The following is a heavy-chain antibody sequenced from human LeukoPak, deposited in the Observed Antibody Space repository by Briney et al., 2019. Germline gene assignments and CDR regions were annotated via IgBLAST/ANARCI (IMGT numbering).Heavy chain of an antibody. CDR2: IKQDGSEK. V-gene: IGHV3-7*01. CDR3: VRGYYYHYMDV. Sequence: GGSLRLSCAASGFTFNNYWMNWVRQAPGKGLEWVANIKQDGSEKYYVDSVKGRFTISRDNAKNSLYLQMNALRADDTAVYYCVRGYYYHYMDVWGKGTTVTASS. J-gene: IGHJ6*03. CDR1: GFTFNNYW.